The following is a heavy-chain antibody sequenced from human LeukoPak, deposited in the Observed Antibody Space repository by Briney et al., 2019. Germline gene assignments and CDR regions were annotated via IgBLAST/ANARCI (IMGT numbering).Heavy chain of an antibody. CDR3: ARRDGYNYYCFDY. D-gene: IGHD5-24*01. J-gene: IGHJ4*02. CDR2: INHRGST. CDR1: GGSFSGYY. V-gene: IGHV4-34*01. Sequence: SETLSLTCAVYGGSFSGYYWSWIRPPPGKGREWIGEINHRGSTNYNPSLKSRVTISVDTSKNQFSLKLSSVTAADTAVYYCARRDGYNYYCFDYWGQGTLVTVSS.